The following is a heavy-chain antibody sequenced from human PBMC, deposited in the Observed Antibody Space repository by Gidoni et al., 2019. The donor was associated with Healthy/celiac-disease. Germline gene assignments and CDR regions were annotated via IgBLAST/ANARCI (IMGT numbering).Heavy chain of an antibody. CDR3: TTDPLDFVVVPAAIGWAPERSGY. CDR1: GFTFSNAW. V-gene: IGHV3-15*01. Sequence: EVQLVESGGGLVKPGGSLRLSCAASGFTFSNAWMSWVRQAPGKGLEWVGRIKSKTDGGTTDYAAPVKGRFTISRDDSKNTLYLQMNSLKTEDTAVYYCTTDPLDFVVVPAAIGWAPERSGYWGQGTLVTVSS. CDR2: IKSKTDGGTT. J-gene: IGHJ4*02. D-gene: IGHD2-2*02.